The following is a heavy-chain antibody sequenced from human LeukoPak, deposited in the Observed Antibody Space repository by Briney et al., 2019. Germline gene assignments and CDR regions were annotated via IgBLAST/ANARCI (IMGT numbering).Heavy chain of an antibody. CDR1: GYSISTGYY. D-gene: IGHD5-24*01. J-gene: IGHJ4*02. Sequence: SETLSLTCTVSGYSISTGYYWDWIRQPPGKGLDNPSLKSRVTISVDTSKNQFSLKLNSVTAADTAVYYCARLAHRDGYPFDYWGQGTLVTVSS. V-gene: IGHV4-38-2*02. CDR3: ARLAHRDGYPFDY.